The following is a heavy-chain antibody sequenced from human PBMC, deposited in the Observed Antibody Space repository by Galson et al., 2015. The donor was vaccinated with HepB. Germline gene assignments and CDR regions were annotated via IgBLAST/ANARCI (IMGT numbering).Heavy chain of an antibody. J-gene: IGHJ4*02. D-gene: IGHD1-7*01. V-gene: IGHV3-11*01. Sequence: SLRLSCAASGFTFSDYYMSWIRQAPGKGLEWVSYISSSGSTIYYADSVKGRFTISRDNAKNSLYLQMNNLRAEDTAVYYCAREQQELVFFDYWGQGTLVTVSS. CDR2: ISSSGSTI. CDR3: AREQQELVFFDY. CDR1: GFTFSDYY.